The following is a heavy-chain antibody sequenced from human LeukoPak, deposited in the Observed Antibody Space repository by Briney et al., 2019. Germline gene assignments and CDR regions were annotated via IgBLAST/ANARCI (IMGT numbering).Heavy chain of an antibody. V-gene: IGHV3-30-3*01. D-gene: IGHD5-12*01. J-gene: IGHJ6*02. CDR2: ISYDGSNK. CDR3: ARDPAPRGYSGYDFYGMDV. Sequence: GGSLRLSCAAPGFTFSSYAMHWVRQAPGKGLEWVAVISYDGSNKYYADSVKGRFTISRDNSKNTLYLQMNSLRAEDTAVYYCARDPAPRGYSGYDFYGMDVWGQGTTVTVSS. CDR1: GFTFSSYA.